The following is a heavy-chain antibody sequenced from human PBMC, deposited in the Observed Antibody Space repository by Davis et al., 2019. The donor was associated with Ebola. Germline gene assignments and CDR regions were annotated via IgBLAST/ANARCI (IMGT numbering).Heavy chain of an antibody. CDR2: IYHSGST. CDR3: AGRYCSGGSCYLGY. J-gene: IGHJ4*02. V-gene: IGHV4-30-2*01. Sequence: SETLSLTCTVSGGSISSGDYYWSWIRQPPGKGLEWIGYIYHSGSTYYNPSLTSRITISVDRSKNQFSLKLSSVTAADTAVYYCAGRYCSGGSCYLGYWGQGTLVTVSS. D-gene: IGHD2-15*01. CDR1: GGSISSGDYY.